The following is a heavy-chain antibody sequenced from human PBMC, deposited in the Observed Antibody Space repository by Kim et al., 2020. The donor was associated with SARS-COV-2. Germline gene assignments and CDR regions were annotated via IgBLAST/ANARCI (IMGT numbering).Heavy chain of an antibody. D-gene: IGHD2-2*02. Sequence: SETMSLTCAVYGGSFSGHYWSWIRQPPGKGLEWIGEIHQSGSTNYSPSLKSRVTISVDTSKNQFSLKLSSVTAADTGFYYCARGRAGVVPAPILGIGPHYDYFIMDVWGHGTTVTVSS. CDR3: ARGRAGVVPAPILGIGPHYDYFIMDV. CDR2: IHQSGST. J-gene: IGHJ6*02. CDR1: GGSFSGHY. V-gene: IGHV4-34*01.